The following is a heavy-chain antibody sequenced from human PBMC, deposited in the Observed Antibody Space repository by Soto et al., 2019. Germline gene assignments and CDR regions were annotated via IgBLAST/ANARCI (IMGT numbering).Heavy chain of an antibody. Sequence: QITLKESGPTLVKPTQTLTLTCTFSGFSLSTSGVGVGWIRQPPGKALEWLALAYWDDDKRYSPSLRSRLTISKDTSKNQVVLTMTNMDTVDTATYYCIQSRCGGDCLQSYASHYYYGMDVWGQGTTVTVSS. D-gene: IGHD2-21*02. CDR3: IQSRCGGDCLQSYASHYYYGMDV. J-gene: IGHJ6*02. V-gene: IGHV2-5*02. CDR2: AYWDDDK. CDR1: GFSLSTSGVG.